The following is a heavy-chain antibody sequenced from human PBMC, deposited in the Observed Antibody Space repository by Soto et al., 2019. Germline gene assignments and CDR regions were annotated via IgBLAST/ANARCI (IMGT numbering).Heavy chain of an antibody. CDR2: IYYSGST. CDR3: ARPLYDFWSGYTTHFDY. J-gene: IGHJ4*02. V-gene: IGHV4-30-4*01. CDR1: GCSISSGDYY. D-gene: IGHD3-3*01. Sequence: KPSETLSLTCTVSGCSISSGDYYWSWIRQPPGKGLEWIGYIYYSGSTYYNPSLKSRVTISVDTSKNQFSLKLSSVTAADTAVYYCARPLYDFWSGYTTHFDYWGQGTLVTVSS.